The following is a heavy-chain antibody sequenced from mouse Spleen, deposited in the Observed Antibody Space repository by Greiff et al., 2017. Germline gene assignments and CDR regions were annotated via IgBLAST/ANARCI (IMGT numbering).Heavy chain of an antibody. Sequence: EVMLVESGPELVKPGASVKIPCKASGYTFTDYNMDWVKQSHGKSLEWIGDINPNNGGTIYNQKFKGKATLTVDKSSSTAYMELRSLTSEDTAVYYCARSGYSNYGAMDYWGQGTSVTVSS. CDR2: INPNNGGT. CDR1: GYTFTDYN. J-gene: IGHJ4*01. V-gene: IGHV1-18*01. CDR3: ARSGYSNYGAMDY. D-gene: IGHD2-5*01.